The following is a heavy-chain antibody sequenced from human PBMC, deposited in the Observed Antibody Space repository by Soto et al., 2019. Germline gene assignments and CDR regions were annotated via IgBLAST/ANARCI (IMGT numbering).Heavy chain of an antibody. CDR3: ARLPGYDYDD. J-gene: IGHJ4*01. Sequence: SVKVSCKASGGTFSSYAISWLRQAPGQRLEWMGGIITIFGTANIAQKFQGRVTLTADESTITAYMELSSLRSEDTAVYYCARLPGYDYDDWGQGTLVTVSS. V-gene: IGHV1-69*13. CDR1: GGTFSSYA. CDR2: IITIFGTA. D-gene: IGHD5-12*01.